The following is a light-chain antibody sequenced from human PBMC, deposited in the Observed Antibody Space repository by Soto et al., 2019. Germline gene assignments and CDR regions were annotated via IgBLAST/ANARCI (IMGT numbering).Light chain of an antibody. CDR1: SGYSNYK. CDR3: GADHGSGSNFVVV. Sequence: QPVLTQPPSASASLGASVTLTCTLSSGYSNYKVDWYQQRPGKGPRFVMRVRTGGIVGSKGDGIPDRFSVLGSGLNRYLTIKNIQEEDESDYHCGADHGSGSNFVVVFGGGTKLTVL. J-gene: IGLJ2*01. V-gene: IGLV9-49*01. CDR2: VRTGGIVG.